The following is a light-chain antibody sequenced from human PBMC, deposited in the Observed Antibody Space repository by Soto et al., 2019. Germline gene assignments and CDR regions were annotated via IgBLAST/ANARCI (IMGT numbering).Light chain of an antibody. Sequence: EIVMTQSPATLSVSPGDRATLSCRASQSISSILAWYQQKPGQAPRLLIYDASTRATGIPARFSGSGSGTEFTLTISSLQSEDFAVYYCHQYNNWLRWTFGQGTKVEIK. V-gene: IGKV3-15*01. CDR1: QSISSI. CDR3: HQYNNWLRWT. J-gene: IGKJ1*01. CDR2: DAS.